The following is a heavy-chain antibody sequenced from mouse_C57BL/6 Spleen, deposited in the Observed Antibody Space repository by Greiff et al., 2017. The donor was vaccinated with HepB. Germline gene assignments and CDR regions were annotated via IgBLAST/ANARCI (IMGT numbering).Heavy chain of an antibody. J-gene: IGHJ4*01. Sequence: EVQLQQSGPELVKPGASVKMSCKASGYTFTDYNMHWVKQSHGKSLEWIGYINPNNGGTSYNQKFKGKATLTVNKYSSTAYMELRSLTSEDSAVYYCANFYYGKRLYAMDYWGQGTSVTVSS. CDR1: GYTFTDYN. D-gene: IGHD2-1*01. CDR3: ANFYYGKRLYAMDY. CDR2: INPNNGGT. V-gene: IGHV1-22*01.